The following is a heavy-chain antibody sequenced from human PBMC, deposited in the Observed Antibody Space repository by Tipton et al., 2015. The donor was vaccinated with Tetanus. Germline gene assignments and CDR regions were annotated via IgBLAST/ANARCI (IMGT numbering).Heavy chain of an antibody. Sequence: SLRLSCAASGFTFSSYWMHWVRQAPGKGLVWVSRINSDGSSTSHADSVKGRFTISRDNAKNTLYLQMNSLRAEDTAVYYCAKDYCSSSSCSYYYYGMDVWGQGTTVTVSS. CDR3: AKDYCSSSSCSYYYYGMDV. D-gene: IGHD2-2*01. CDR1: GFTFSSYW. CDR2: INSDGSST. V-gene: IGHV3-74*01. J-gene: IGHJ6*02.